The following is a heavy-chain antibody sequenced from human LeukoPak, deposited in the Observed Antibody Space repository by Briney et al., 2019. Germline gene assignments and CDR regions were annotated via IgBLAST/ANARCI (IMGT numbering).Heavy chain of an antibody. Sequence: PGGSLRLSCAASGFSFSNAYMCWVRQAPGKGLEWVGRIKSKIDGGATDYAAPVKGRFTISRDDSRNTLYLQMNSLKGEDTAVYYCTTDAGFDSRWYNYWGQGTLVTVSS. CDR3: TTDAGFDSRWYNY. CDR2: IKSKIDGGAT. V-gene: IGHV3-15*01. J-gene: IGHJ4*02. CDR1: GFSFSNAY. D-gene: IGHD6-13*01.